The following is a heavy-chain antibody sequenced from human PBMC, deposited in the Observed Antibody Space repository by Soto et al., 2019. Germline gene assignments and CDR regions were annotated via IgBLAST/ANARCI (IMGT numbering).Heavy chain of an antibody. CDR1: GYTCTGYY. Sequence: LVPSVKVSCKASGYTCTGYYMHWVRQAPGQGLEWMGWINPNSGGTNYAQKFQGRVTMTRDTSISTAYMELSRLRSDDTAVYYCTNDRHSSGWYGFEYWGQGTLVTV. V-gene: IGHV1-2*03. J-gene: IGHJ4*02. CDR3: TNDRHSSGWYGFEY. D-gene: IGHD6-19*01. CDR2: INPNSGGT.